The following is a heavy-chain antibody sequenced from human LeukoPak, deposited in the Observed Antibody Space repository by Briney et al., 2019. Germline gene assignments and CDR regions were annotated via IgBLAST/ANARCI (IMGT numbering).Heavy chain of an antibody. CDR2: ISYDGSNK. CDR3: ARGRRIAVAGTNYYYYGMDV. V-gene: IGHV3-30-3*01. J-gene: IGHJ6*02. CDR1: GFTFSSYA. D-gene: IGHD6-19*01. Sequence: GGSLRLSCAASGFTFSSYAMHWVRQAPGKGLEWVAVISYDGSNKYYADSVKGRFTISRDNSKNTLYLQMNSLRAEDTAVYYCARGRRIAVAGTNYYYYGMDVWGQGTTVTVSS.